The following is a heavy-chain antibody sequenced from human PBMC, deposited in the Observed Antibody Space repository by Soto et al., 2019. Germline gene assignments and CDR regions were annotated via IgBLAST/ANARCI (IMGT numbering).Heavy chain of an antibody. J-gene: IGHJ4*02. CDR3: AKHRDSIAPRSIDY. V-gene: IGHV3-23*01. CDR2: ISGSGVST. D-gene: IGHD6-6*01. CDR1: GFTFSSYA. Sequence: EVQLLESGGGLVQPGGSLRLSCAASGFTFSSYAMSWVRQAPGTGLEWVSGISGSGVSTYYADSVKGRFPISRDNSKSRMYMQMNSLRDEDPAVYYCAKHRDSIAPRSIDYVGQGTLVTVAS.